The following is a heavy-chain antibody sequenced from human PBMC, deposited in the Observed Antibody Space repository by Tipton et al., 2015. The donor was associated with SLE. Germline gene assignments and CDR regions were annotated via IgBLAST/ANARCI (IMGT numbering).Heavy chain of an antibody. Sequence: TLSLTCTVSGGSISSYYWSWIRQPPGKGLEWIGYIYYSGSTNYNPSLKSRVTISVDTSKNQFSLSLTSVAAADTAVYYCARDCWGTDWYFDLWGRGTLVTVSS. J-gene: IGHJ2*01. CDR1: GGSISSYY. V-gene: IGHV4-59*12. CDR2: IYYSGST. CDR3: ARDCWGTDWYFDL. D-gene: IGHD7-27*01.